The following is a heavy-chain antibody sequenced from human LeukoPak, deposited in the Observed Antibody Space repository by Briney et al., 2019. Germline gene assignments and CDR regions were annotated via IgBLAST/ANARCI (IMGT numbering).Heavy chain of an antibody. CDR2: IIPFLDVT. J-gene: IGHJ2*01. Sequence: GSSVKVSCKASGVTFSNYGFSWVRQAPGQGLEWMGRIIPFLDVTTYAQKFQDRVTISADKSTNTVYMEINSLKSEDTAVYFCAGAAVIWYFDLWGRGSLVTVSS. D-gene: IGHD6-25*01. CDR3: AGAAVIWYFDL. V-gene: IGHV1-69*04. CDR1: GVTFSNYG.